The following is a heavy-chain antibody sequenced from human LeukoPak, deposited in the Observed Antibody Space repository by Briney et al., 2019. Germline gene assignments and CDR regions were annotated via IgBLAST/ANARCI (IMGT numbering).Heavy chain of an antibody. CDR3: ARSWNY. D-gene: IGHD1-1*01. Sequence: RASVKVSCKASGGTFSSYAISWVRQAPGQGLEWMGWMNPNSGNTGYAQKFQGRVTITRNTSISTAYMELSSLRSEDTAVYYCARSWNYWGQGTLVTVSS. CDR1: GGTFSSYA. V-gene: IGHV1-8*03. J-gene: IGHJ4*02. CDR2: MNPNSGNT.